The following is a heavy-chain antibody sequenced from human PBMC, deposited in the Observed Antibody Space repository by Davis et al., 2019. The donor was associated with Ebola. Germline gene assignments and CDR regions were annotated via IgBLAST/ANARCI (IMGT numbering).Heavy chain of an antibody. D-gene: IGHD6-6*01. J-gene: IGHJ6*02. Sequence: PGGSLRLSCAASGFTFSSYWMSWVRQAPGKGLEWVGRINSDGSSTSYADSVKGRFTISRDNAKNSLYLQMNSLRAEDTAVYYCASPGYSSSSGGDYYYYGMDVWGQGTTVTASS. V-gene: IGHV3-74*01. CDR1: GFTFSSYW. CDR2: INSDGSST. CDR3: ASPGYSSSSGGDYYYYGMDV.